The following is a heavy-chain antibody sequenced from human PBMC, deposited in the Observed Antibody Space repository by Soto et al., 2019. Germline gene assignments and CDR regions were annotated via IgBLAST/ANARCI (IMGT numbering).Heavy chain of an antibody. CDR3: ARDLEYSSSWQTTYYYYGMDV. Sequence: QPGGSLRLSCAASGFTFSSYGMHWVRQAPGKGLEWVAVIWYDGSNKYYADSVKGRFTISRDNSKNTLYLQMNSLRAEDTAVYYCARDLEYSSSWQTTYYYYGMDVWGQGTTVTVSS. CDR2: IWYDGSNK. CDR1: GFTFSSYG. D-gene: IGHD6-13*01. V-gene: IGHV3-33*01. J-gene: IGHJ6*02.